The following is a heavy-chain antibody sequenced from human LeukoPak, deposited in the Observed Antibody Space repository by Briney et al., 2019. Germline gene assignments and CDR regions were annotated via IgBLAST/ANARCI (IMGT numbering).Heavy chain of an antibody. V-gene: IGHV3-23*01. CDR1: GFTFSSYA. Sequence: PGGSLRLSCAASGFTFSSYAMSWVRQAPGKELEWVSAISGSGGSTYYADSVKGRFTISRDNSKNTLYLQMNSLRAEDTAVYYCAKDRATGPHYYYMDVWGKGTTVTVSS. J-gene: IGHJ6*03. CDR2: ISGSGGST. CDR3: AKDRATGPHYYYMDV. D-gene: IGHD3-10*01.